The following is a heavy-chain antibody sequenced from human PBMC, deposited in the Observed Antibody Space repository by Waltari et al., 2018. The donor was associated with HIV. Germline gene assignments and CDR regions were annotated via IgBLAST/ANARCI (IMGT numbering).Heavy chain of an antibody. D-gene: IGHD1-26*01. V-gene: IGHV4-34*01. CDR2: VTHSGIG. J-gene: IGHJ5*02. CDR3: AGGSGTVSGSRGRFDP. CDR1: GGSVAREY. Sequence: QQWGAGLLKPSETLSLTCAIYGGSVAREYWSWRRQSPGNRLEWTGEVTHSGIGNYNPSLGSRVSIFEDSSKNQFSLNVTSITAAETAVYYCAGGSGTVSGSRGRFDPWGQGTLVIVST.